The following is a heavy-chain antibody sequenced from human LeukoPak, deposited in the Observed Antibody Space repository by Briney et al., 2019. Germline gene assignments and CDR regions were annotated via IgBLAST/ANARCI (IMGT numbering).Heavy chain of an antibody. V-gene: IGHV1-58*01. Sequence: TSVKVSCKASGFTFTSSAVQWVRQARGQRLEWIGWIVVGSGNTNYAQKFQERVTITRDMSTSTAYMELSSLRSEDTAVYYCARELLPYTSNYFNYWGQGTLVTVSS. CDR3: ARELLPYTSNYFNY. D-gene: IGHD2-2*02. CDR2: IVVGSGNT. CDR1: GFTFTSSA. J-gene: IGHJ4*02.